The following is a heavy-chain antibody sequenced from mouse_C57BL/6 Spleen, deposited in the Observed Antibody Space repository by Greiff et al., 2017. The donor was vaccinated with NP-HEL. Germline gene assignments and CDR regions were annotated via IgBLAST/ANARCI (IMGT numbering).Heavy chain of an antibody. D-gene: IGHD2-4*01. CDR3: ARSYDYDYWYFDV. CDR1: GYTFTSYG. Sequence: QVQLQQSGAELARPGASVKLSCKASGYTFTSYGISWVKQRTGQGLEWIGEIYPRSGNTYYNEKFKGKATLTADKSSSTAYMELRSLTSEDSAVYFCARSYDYDYWYFDVWGTGTTVTVSS. J-gene: IGHJ1*03. V-gene: IGHV1-81*01. CDR2: IYPRSGNT.